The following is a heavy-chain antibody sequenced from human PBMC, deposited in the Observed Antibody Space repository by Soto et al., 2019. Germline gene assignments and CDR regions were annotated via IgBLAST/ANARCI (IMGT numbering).Heavy chain of an antibody. CDR1: GFTFSSYW. V-gene: IGHV3-7*01. Sequence: GGSLRLSCAASGFTFSSYWMSWVRQAPGKGLEWVANIKQDGSEKYYVDSVKGRFTISRDNAKNSLYLQMNSLRAEDTAVYYCARGNYGSGSYWYYGMDVWGQGTTVTISS. J-gene: IGHJ6*02. D-gene: IGHD3-10*01. CDR2: IKQDGSEK. CDR3: ARGNYGSGSYWYYGMDV.